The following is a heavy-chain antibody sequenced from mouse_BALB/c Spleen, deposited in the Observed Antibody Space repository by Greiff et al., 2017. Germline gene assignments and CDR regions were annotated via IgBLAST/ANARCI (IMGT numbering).Heavy chain of an antibody. Sequence: VKLVESGPGLVAPSQSLSITCTVSGFSLSRYSVHWVRQPPGKGLEWLGIIWGGGSTDYNSALKSRLSISKDNSKSQVFLKMNSLQTDDTAMYYCARYDGYWYFDVWGAGTTVTVSS. CDR3: ARYDGYWYFDV. V-gene: IGHV2-6-4*01. CDR2: IWGGGST. J-gene: IGHJ1*01. D-gene: IGHD2-3*01. CDR1: GFSLSRYS.